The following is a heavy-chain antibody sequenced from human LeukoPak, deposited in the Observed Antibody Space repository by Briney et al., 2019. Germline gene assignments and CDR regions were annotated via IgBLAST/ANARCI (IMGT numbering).Heavy chain of an antibody. CDR1: GYTFSSYS. CDR3: ARRVTPNSFDY. Sequence: GGFLRLSCAASGYTFSSYSMNWVRQAPGKGLEWVSSISSSNSSIYYADSVKGRFTISRDNAKNSLYLQMNSLRAEDTAVYYCARRVTPNSFDYWGQGTLVTVSS. CDR2: ISSSNSSI. J-gene: IGHJ4*02. V-gene: IGHV3-21*01. D-gene: IGHD2-21*02.